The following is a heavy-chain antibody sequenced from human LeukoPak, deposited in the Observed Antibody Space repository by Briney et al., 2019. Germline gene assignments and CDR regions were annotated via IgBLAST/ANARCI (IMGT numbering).Heavy chain of an antibody. Sequence: PGGSLRLSCAASGFTFSSYSMNWVRQAPGKGLEWVSSISSSSSYIYYADSVKGRFTISRDNAKNSLYLQMNSLRAEDTAVYYCARIGVATRDYYYMDVWGKGTTVTVSS. V-gene: IGHV3-21*01. CDR1: GFTFSSYS. D-gene: IGHD5-12*01. CDR3: ARIGVATRDYYYMDV. J-gene: IGHJ6*03. CDR2: ISSSSSYI.